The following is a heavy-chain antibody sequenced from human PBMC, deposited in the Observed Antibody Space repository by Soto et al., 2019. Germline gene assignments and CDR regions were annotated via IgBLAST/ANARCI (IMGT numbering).Heavy chain of an antibody. CDR2: IEHNGNN. CDR3: ARDFRYFPY. V-gene: IGHV4-34*01. D-gene: IGHD3-10*01. Sequence: SETLSLTCAVCGGTFSGYFWSWVRQPPGKGLEWIGEIEHNGNNNINPSLKSRVTMSVDTSKNQISLTLTSVTAADTAVYYCARDFRYFPYWGQGTLVTVSS. CDR1: GGTFSGYF. J-gene: IGHJ4*01.